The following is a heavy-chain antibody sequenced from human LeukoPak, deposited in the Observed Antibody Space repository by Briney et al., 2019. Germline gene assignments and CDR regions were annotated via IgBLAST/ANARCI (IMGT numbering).Heavy chain of an antibody. V-gene: IGHV4-61*02. CDR3: ARGPYCYDSSGAFDI. CDR2: ISSSGST. Sequence: SETLSLTCTVSGDSISSGDYYWSWIRQPAGKGLEWIGRISSSGSTNYNPSLKSRVTISVDTSKNQFSLKLSSVTAADTAVYFCARGPYCYDSSGAFDIWGQGTMVTVSS. J-gene: IGHJ3*02. CDR1: GDSISSGDYY. D-gene: IGHD3-22*01.